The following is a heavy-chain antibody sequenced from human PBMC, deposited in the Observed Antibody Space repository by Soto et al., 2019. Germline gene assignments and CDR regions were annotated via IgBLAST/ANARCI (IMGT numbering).Heavy chain of an antibody. CDR3: AKEYYDILTGSSPYYFDY. V-gene: IGHV3-30*18. CDR2: ISYDGSNK. CDR1: GFTFSSYG. Sequence: GGSLRLSCAASGFTFSSYGMHWVRQAPGKGLEWVAVISYDGSNKYYADSVKGRFTISRDNSKNTLYLQMNSLRAEDTAVYYCAKEYYDILTGSSPYYFDYWGQGTLVTVSS. D-gene: IGHD3-9*01. J-gene: IGHJ4*02.